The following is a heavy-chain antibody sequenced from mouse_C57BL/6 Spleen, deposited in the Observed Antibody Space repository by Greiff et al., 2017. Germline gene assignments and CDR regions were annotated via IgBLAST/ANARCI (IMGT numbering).Heavy chain of an antibody. CDR1: GYTFTSYD. D-gene: IGHD2-4*01. J-gene: IGHJ3*01. Sequence: QVQLQQPGPELVKPGASVKLSCKASGYTFTSYDINWVKQRPGQGLEWIGWIYPRDGSTKYNEKFKGKATLTVDTSSSTAYMELHSLTSEDSAVYFCARNYDGAWFAYWGQGTLVTVSA. V-gene: IGHV1-85*01. CDR3: ARNYDGAWFAY. CDR2: IYPRDGST.